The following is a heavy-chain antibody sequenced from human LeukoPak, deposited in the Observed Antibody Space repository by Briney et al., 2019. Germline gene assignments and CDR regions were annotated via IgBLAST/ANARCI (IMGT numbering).Heavy chain of an antibody. CDR1: GFTFSSYW. Sequence: GGSLRLSCAASGFTFSSYWMSWVRQAPGKGPEWVANIKEDGSEKYYVDSVKGRFTISRDNAKNSLYLQMNSLRAEDTAVYYCARDPDYYDSTEDYWGQGTLVTVSS. CDR2: IKEDGSEK. D-gene: IGHD3-22*01. V-gene: IGHV3-7*01. CDR3: ARDPDYYDSTEDY. J-gene: IGHJ4*02.